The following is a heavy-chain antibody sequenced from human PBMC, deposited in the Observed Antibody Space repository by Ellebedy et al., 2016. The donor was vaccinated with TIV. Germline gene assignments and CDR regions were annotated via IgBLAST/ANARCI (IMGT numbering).Heavy chain of an antibody. CDR3: ARAGSGDYHGSGTYWLFDL. V-gene: IGHV3-11*05. CDR2: ISRSGTHT. J-gene: IGHJ4*02. CDR1: GFDFSDSY. Sequence: GGSLRLSXAASGFDFSDSYMSWIRQAPGKGPELISYISRSGTHTNYAHSVKGRFTISRDHSKNSLYLQMNSLRVEDTAVYYCARAGSGDYHGSGTYWLFDLWGQGNLVTVSS. D-gene: IGHD3-10*01.